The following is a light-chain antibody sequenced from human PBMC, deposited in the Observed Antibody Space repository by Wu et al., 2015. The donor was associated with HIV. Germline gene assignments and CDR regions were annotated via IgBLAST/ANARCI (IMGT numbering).Light chain of an antibody. Sequence: EIVLTQSPGTLSLSPGERATLSCRASQSVSSSFLAWYQHKPGQAPRLLISGASTRATGVPDRFSGSGSGTDFTFTISRLEPEDFAVYYCQQYGSSPATFGGGTKVEIK. J-gene: IGKJ4*01. CDR3: QQYGSSPAT. V-gene: IGKV3-20*01. CDR2: GAS. CDR1: QSVSSSF.